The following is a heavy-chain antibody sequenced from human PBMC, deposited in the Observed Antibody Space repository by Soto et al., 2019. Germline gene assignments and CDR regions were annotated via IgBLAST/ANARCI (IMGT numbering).Heavy chain of an antibody. CDR1: EFPFSNYG. Sequence: QVQLVESGGGVVQPGRSLRLSCAASEFPFSNYGMHWVRQAPGKELEWVAHISYDGSNKHYADSVKGRFTISRDNSKNMLFLQMSSLRTEDTAVYYCAGGQYYFDYCGQGTRVSVS. CDR2: ISYDGSNK. V-gene: IGHV3-30*03. J-gene: IGHJ4*02. D-gene: IGHD2-15*01. CDR3: AGGQYYFDY.